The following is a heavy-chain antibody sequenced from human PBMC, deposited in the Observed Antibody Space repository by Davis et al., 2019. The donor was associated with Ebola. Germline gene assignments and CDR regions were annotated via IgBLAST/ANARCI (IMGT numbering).Heavy chain of an antibody. V-gene: IGHV1-2*06. Sequence: AASVKVSCKASGYTFTGYYMHWVRQAPGQGLEWMGRINPNSGGTNYAQKFQGRVTMTRDTSISTAYMDLSSLRSEDTALYYCTTPGGQDSGYDVFDIWGQGTMVTVSS. D-gene: IGHD5-12*01. CDR1: GYTFTGYY. CDR3: TTPGGQDSGYDVFDI. J-gene: IGHJ3*02. CDR2: INPNSGGT.